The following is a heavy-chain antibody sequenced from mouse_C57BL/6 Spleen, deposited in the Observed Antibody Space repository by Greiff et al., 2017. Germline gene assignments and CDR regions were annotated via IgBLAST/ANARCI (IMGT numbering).Heavy chain of an antibody. J-gene: IGHJ1*03. Sequence: QVQLQQSGTELVKPGASVKLSCKASGYTFTSYWMHWVKQRPGQGLEWIGNINPSNGGTNYNEKFKSKATLTVDKSSGTAYMQLSSLTSEDSAVYYCARSAMGRYFDVWGTGTTVTVSS. V-gene: IGHV1-53*01. CDR2: INPSNGGT. CDR1: GYTFTSYW. D-gene: IGHD2-1*01. CDR3: ARSAMGRYFDV.